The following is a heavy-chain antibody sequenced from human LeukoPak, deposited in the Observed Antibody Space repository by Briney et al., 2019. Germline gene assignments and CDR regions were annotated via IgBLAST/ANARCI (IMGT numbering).Heavy chain of an antibody. J-gene: IGHJ6*04. Sequence: SETLSLTCAVYGGSFSGYYWSWIRQPPGKGLEWIGEIKHSGSTNYNPSLKSRVTISVDTSKKQFSLKLSSVTAADTAVCHCARLGRSHPPTYYGMDVWGKGTTVTVSS. CDR1: GGSFSGYY. CDR2: IKHSGST. D-gene: IGHD1-26*01. CDR3: ARLGRSHPPTYYGMDV. V-gene: IGHV4-34*01.